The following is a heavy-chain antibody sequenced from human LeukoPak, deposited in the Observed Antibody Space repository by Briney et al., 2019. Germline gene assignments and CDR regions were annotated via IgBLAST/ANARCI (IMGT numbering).Heavy chain of an antibody. CDR1: GFTFSSYS. V-gene: IGHV3-48*01. CDR2: ISSSSSTI. Sequence: PGGSLRLSCAASGFTFSSYSMNWVRQAPGKGLEWVSYISSSSSTIYYADSVKGRFTISRDNAKNSLYLQMNSLRSEDTAVYYCARGRERGYYDSSGYYWGQGTLVTVSS. J-gene: IGHJ4*02. D-gene: IGHD3-22*01. CDR3: ARGRERGYYDSSGYY.